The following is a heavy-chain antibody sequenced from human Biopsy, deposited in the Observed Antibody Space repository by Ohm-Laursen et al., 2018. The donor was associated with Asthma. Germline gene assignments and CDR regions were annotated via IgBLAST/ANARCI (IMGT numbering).Heavy chain of an antibody. CDR3: ARGDSSNWSHYYFDY. D-gene: IGHD3-22*01. CDR2: IYSGGTS. CDR1: GFSFDDCA. Sequence: SLRLSCAASGFSFDDCAMHRVRQAPRKGLEWVSVIYSGGTSHTADSVRGRFTISRDYSKNTLYLQMHSLRAEDTAVYYCARGDSSNWSHYYFDYWGQGTLVTVSS. V-gene: IGHV3-23*03. J-gene: IGHJ4*02.